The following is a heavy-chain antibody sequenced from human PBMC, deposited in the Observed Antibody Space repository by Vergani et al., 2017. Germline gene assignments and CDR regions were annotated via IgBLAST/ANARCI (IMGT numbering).Heavy chain of an antibody. CDR2: IIPILGIA. V-gene: IGHV1-69*02. CDR1: GGTFSSYT. D-gene: IGHD4-17*01. CDR3: ARGATVTTADAFDI. J-gene: IGHJ3*02. Sequence: QVQLVQSGAEVKKPGSSVKVSCKASGGTFSSYTISWVRQAPGQGLEWMGRIIPILGIANYAQKFQGRVTITADKSTSTAYMELSSLRSEDTAVYYCARGATVTTADAFDIWGQGTMVTVSS.